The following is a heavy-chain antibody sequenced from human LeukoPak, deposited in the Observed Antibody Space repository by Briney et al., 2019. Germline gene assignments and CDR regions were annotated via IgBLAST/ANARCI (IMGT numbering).Heavy chain of an antibody. Sequence: GGSLRLSCAASGFTFSSYWMRWVRQAPGKGLVWVSRINSDGSSTSYADSVKGRFTISRDNAKNTLYLQMNSLRAEDTAVYYCARDDDSSGFHAFDIWGQGTMVTVSS. CDR3: ARDDDSSGFHAFDI. D-gene: IGHD3-22*01. J-gene: IGHJ3*02. CDR2: INSDGSST. V-gene: IGHV3-74*01. CDR1: GFTFSSYW.